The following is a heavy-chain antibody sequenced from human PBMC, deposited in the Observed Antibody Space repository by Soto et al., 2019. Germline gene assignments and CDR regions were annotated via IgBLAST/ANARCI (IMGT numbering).Heavy chain of an antibody. V-gene: IGHV4-39*01. CDR3: ARHFPYSNYPYYYYMDV. CDR2: IYYSGST. CDR1: GGSFSSSSYY. Sequence: QLQLQESGPGLVKPSETLSLTCTVSGGSFSSSSYYWGWIRQPPGKGLEWIGSIYYSGSTYYNPSLKSRVTISVDTSKNQFSLKLSSVTAADTAVYYCARHFPYSNYPYYYYMDVWGKGTTVTVSS. D-gene: IGHD4-4*01. J-gene: IGHJ6*03.